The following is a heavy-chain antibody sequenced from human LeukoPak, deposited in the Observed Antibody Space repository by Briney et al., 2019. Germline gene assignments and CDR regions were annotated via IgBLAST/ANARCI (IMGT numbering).Heavy chain of an antibody. Sequence: PSQTLSLTCTVSGGSISSGGSYWSWIRQHPGKGLEWIGYIYYSGSTYYNPSLKSRVTISVDTSKNQFSLKLSSVTAADTAVYYCARQNNYIAAAFDYWGQGTLVTVSS. V-gene: IGHV4-31*03. D-gene: IGHD6-13*01. CDR1: GGSISSGGSY. CDR2: IYYSGST. J-gene: IGHJ4*02. CDR3: ARQNNYIAAAFDY.